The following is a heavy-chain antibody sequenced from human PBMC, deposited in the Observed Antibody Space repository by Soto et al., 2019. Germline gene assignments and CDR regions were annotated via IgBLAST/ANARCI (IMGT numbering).Heavy chain of an antibody. J-gene: IGHJ3*02. CDR1: GFTFSSYA. V-gene: IGHV3-30-3*01. CDR2: ISYDGSNK. CDR3: ARDQDAFDI. Sequence: LRLSCAASGFTFSSYAMHWVRQAPGKGLEWVAVISYDGSNKYYADSVKGRFTISRDNSKNTLYLQMNSLRAEDTAVYYCARDQDAFDIWGQGTMVTVSS.